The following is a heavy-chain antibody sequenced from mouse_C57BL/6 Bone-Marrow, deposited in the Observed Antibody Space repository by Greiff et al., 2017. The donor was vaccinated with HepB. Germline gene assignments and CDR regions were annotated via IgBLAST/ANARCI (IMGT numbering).Heavy chain of an antibody. CDR3: ARDYGSSIHWYFDV. CDR2: INPNNGGT. J-gene: IGHJ1*03. CDR1: GYTFTDYN. Sequence: EVKLQESGPELVKPGASVKIPCKASGYTFTDYNMDWVKQSHGKSLEWIGDINPNNGGTIYNQKFKGKATLTVDKSSSTAYMELRSLTSEDTAVYYCARDYGSSIHWYFDVWGTGTTVTVSS. V-gene: IGHV1-18*01. D-gene: IGHD1-1*01.